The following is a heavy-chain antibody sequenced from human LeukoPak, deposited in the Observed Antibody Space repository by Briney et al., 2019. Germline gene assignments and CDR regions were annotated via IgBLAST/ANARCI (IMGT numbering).Heavy chain of an antibody. CDR2: IHPEGNEK. J-gene: IGHJ4*02. Sequence: GGSLRLSCAVSGFTLSNFWMSWVRQAPGRGLEWVANIHPEGNEKYHVESVKGRFTISRDNTKNLLLLQMNGLRVEDTAVYYCARGDDFSGDHWGQGTLVTVSS. CDR1: GFTLSNFW. CDR3: ARGDDFSGDH. V-gene: IGHV3-7*04. D-gene: IGHD1-1*01.